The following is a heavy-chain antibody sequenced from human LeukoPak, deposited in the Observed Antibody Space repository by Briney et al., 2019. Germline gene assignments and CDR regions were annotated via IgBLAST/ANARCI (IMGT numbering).Heavy chain of an antibody. CDR1: GGSISSYY. D-gene: IGHD6-19*01. CDR3: ARHAGGLDSGGWYTGFDY. CDR2: IYYSGST. J-gene: IGHJ4*02. V-gene: IGHV4-59*08. Sequence: KPSETLSLTCTVSGGSISSYYWSWIRQPPGKGLEWIGYIYYSGSTNYNPSLKSRVTISVDTSKNQFSLKLSSVTAADTAVYYCARHAGGLDSGGWYTGFDYGGQGPLVTVS.